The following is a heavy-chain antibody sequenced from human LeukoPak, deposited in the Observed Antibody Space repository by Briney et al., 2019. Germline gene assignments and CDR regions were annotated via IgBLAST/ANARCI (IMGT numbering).Heavy chain of an antibody. D-gene: IGHD3-22*01. J-gene: IGHJ3*02. CDR1: GGSISSGGYS. Sequence: SETLSLTCAVSGGSISSGGYSWSWIRQPPGTGLEWIGYIYHSGSTYYNPSLKSRVTISVDTSKNQFSLKLSSVTAADTAVYYCASYYYDSSGTDAFDIWGQGTMVTVSS. CDR2: IYHSGST. CDR3: ASYYYDSSGTDAFDI. V-gene: IGHV4-30-2*02.